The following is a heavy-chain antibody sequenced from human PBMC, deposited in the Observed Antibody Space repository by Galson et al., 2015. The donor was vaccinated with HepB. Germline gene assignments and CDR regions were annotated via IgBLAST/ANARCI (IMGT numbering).Heavy chain of an antibody. Sequence: SLRLSCAASGFTFSSYAMSWVRQAPGKGLEWVSAISGSGGSTYYADSVKGRFTISRDNSKNTLYLQMNSLRAEDTAVYYCAKDYLQQWLVWYFDLWGRGTLVTVSS. CDR3: AKDYLQQWLVWYFDL. V-gene: IGHV3-23*01. J-gene: IGHJ2*01. CDR2: ISGSGGST. D-gene: IGHD6-19*01. CDR1: GFTFSSYA.